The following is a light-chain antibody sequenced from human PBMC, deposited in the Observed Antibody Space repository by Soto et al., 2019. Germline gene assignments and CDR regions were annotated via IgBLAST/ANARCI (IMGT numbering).Light chain of an antibody. CDR2: GAF. CDR3: QQYGGSPLT. Sequence: EIVMTQTPATLSVSLGERVTLSCRASQSVSSNLAWYQLKPGQAPRLLIYGAFTRATGIPARFSGSGSGTEFTLTITSLQSEDFAVYYCQQYGGSPLTFGGGTSVEIK. CDR1: QSVSSN. J-gene: IGKJ4*01. V-gene: IGKV3-15*01.